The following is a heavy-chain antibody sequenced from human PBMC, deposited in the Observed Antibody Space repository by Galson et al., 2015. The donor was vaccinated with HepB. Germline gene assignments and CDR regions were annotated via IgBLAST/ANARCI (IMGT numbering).Heavy chain of an antibody. CDR2: IYSGGST. D-gene: IGHD3-3*01. J-gene: IGHJ4*02. V-gene: IGHV3-53*01. Sequence: SLRLSCAASEFTVSSNYMTWVRQAPGKGLEWVSVIYSGGSTYYADSVKGRFTISRDNSKNTLYLQMNSLRAEDTAVYYCARVETYDFWSGYFDYWGQGTLVTVSS. CDR1: EFTVSSNY. CDR3: ARVETYDFWSGYFDY.